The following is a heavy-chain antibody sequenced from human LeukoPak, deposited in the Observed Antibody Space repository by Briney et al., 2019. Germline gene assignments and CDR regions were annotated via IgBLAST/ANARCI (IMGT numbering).Heavy chain of an antibody. D-gene: IGHD5-18*01. CDR1: GGSISSSSYY. V-gene: IGHV4-39*07. J-gene: IGHJ4*02. CDR3: ARFSVQQFMVDTATDY. CDR2: IYYSGST. Sequence: PSETLSLTCTVSGGSISSSSYYWGWIRQPPGKGLEWIGSIYYSGSTYYNPSLKSRVTISVDTSKNQFSLKLSSVTAADTAVYYCARFSVQQFMVDTATDYWGQGTLVTVSS.